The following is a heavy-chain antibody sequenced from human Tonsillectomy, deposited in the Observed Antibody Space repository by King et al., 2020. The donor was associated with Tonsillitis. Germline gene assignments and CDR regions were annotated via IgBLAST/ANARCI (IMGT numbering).Heavy chain of an antibody. CDR1: GFTFSDHY. V-gene: IGHV3-11*01. J-gene: IGHJ6*02. CDR2: ISSRGSTI. D-gene: IGHD3-10*01. CDR3: ARDRWFGGV. Sequence: VQLVESGGGLVKTGGSLRLSCAASGFTFSDHYMSWIRQVPGKGLGWVSYISSRGSTIYYADSLKGRFTFSRDNANNSLYLQMNSLRAEDTAVYYCARDRWFGGVWGQGTTVTVSS.